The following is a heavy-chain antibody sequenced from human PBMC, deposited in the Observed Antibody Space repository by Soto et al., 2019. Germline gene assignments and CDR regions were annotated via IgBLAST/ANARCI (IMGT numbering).Heavy chain of an antibody. CDR2: ISISSSDR. V-gene: IGHV3-21*06. CDR3: VRGMNPLF. CDR1: GFTLRTYT. J-gene: IGHJ4*01. Sequence: GALRLSCAASGFTLRTYTMSWVRQAPGKGLEWVSSISISSSDRYYADSVRGRFTISRDNAKNALYLQMNSLRADDTAVYFCVRGMNPLFGGQGTLVTVSS.